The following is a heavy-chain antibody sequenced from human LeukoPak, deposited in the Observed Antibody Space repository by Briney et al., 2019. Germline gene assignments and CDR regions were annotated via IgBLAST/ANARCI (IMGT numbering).Heavy chain of an antibody. D-gene: IGHD3-3*01. CDR3: ARGGPNKYYDFWSGTLRAGLFDY. J-gene: IGHJ4*02. V-gene: IGHV3-23*01. CDR1: GFIFSDYA. Sequence: PGGSLRLSCAASGFIFSDYAMSWVRQAPGKGLEWVSTIDGSGRPTHYTDSVKGRFTISRDNSKNTLYLQMGSLRAEDMAVCYCARGGPNKYYDFWSGTLRAGLFDYWGQGTLVTVSS. CDR2: IDGSGRPT.